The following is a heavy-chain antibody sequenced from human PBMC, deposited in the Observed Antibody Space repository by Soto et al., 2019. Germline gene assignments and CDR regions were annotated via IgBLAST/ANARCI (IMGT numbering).Heavy chain of an antibody. J-gene: IGHJ4*02. V-gene: IGHV1-69*13. D-gene: IGHD6-19*01. CDR3: SRPKGSYSSGYYYFDY. Sequence: SVKVSCKTSGGTFSTYAIYWVRQAPGQGLEWMGAIIPLFGTADYAQKFQGRVTITADESTSTAYMELSSLRSEDTAVYYCSRPKGSYSSGYYYFDYWGQGTLVTVSS. CDR1: GGTFSTYA. CDR2: IIPLFGTA.